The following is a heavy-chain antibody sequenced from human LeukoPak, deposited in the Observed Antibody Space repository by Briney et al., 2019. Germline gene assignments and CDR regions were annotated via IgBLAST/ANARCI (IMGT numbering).Heavy chain of an antibody. CDR1: GFTFSSYG. CDR3: AKDLWAVAGHGSPWDY. D-gene: IGHD6-19*01. V-gene: IGHV3-30*02. CDR2: IRYDGSNK. J-gene: IGHJ4*02. Sequence: KPGGSLRLSCAASGFTFSSYGMHWVRQAPGKGLEWVAFIRYDGSNKYYADSVKGRFTISRDNSKNTLYLQMNSLRAEDTAVYYCAKDLWAVAGHGSPWDYWGQGTLVTVSS.